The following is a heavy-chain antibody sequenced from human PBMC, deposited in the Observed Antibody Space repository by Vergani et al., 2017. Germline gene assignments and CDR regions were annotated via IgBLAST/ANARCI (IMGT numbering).Heavy chain of an antibody. J-gene: IGHJ4*02. CDR2: ISFDGTNE. CDR3: VRDRGLCAGGRCYTEAWDY. CDR1: GFALNRHA. Sequence: QVQLVESGGGVVQPGTSLRLSCVVSGFALNRHAMYWVRQALGKGLEWVVGISFDGTNEYYPDLVKGRFTISRDIAKNTLYLQVRSLRLEDTGVYHCVRDRGLCAGGRCYTEAWDYWGQGTPVTVSS. D-gene: IGHD2-2*02. V-gene: IGHV3-30-3*01.